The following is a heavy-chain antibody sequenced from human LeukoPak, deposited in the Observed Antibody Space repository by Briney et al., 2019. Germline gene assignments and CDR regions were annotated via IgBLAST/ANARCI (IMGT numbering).Heavy chain of an antibody. D-gene: IGHD2-15*01. CDR2: ISAYNGNT. CDR3: ARVNGCSGGSFGWFDP. V-gene: IGHV1-18*01. J-gene: IGHJ5*02. CDR1: GYTFTIYG. Sequence: ASVTVSCKASGYTFTIYGIRWVRQAPGQGLEGMGWISAYNGNTNYAQKLQGRVTMTTDTSTSTAYMELRSLRSDDTAVYYCARVNGCSGGSFGWFDPWGQGTLVTVSS.